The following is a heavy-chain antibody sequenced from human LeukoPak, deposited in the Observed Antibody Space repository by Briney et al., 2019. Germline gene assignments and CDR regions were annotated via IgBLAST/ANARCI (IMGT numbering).Heavy chain of an antibody. D-gene: IGHD2/OR15-2a*01. CDR2: IIPIFGTA. Sequence: SVKVSCKASGGTFSSYAISWVRQAPGQGLEWMGGIIPIFGTANYAQKFQGGVTITADESTSTAYMELSSLRSEDTAVYYCAREGRLLEASRGPTEGDAFDIWGQGTMVTVSS. J-gene: IGHJ3*02. V-gene: IGHV1-69*13. CDR1: GGTFSSYA. CDR3: AREGRLLEASRGPTEGDAFDI.